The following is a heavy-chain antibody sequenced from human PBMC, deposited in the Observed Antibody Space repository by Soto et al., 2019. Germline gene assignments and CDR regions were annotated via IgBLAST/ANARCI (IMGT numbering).Heavy chain of an antibody. V-gene: IGHV3-30-3*01. Sequence: QVQLVESGGGVVLPGRSLRLSCAASGFTFRSYAIHWVRQAPGKGLEWVALISYDGSNKYYADSVKGRFTISRDNSKNTLYLQMNSLRAEDTAVYYCARSSRRYCSGGSCVDYWGQGTLVTVSS. CDR1: GFTFRSYA. CDR2: ISYDGSNK. J-gene: IGHJ4*02. D-gene: IGHD2-15*01. CDR3: ARSSRRYCSGGSCVDY.